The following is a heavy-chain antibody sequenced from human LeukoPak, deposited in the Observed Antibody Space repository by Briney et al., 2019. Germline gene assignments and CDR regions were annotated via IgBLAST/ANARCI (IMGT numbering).Heavy chain of an antibody. Sequence: GGSLRLSCAASGFTLNTNEMTGVRQARGKGLEWIAVIYRADSGTDTHSAPSVKCRFTISRDNSTITLYPQMNSLRAEDTAVYYCARRSTVTRDLDIWGQGTMGTVSP. J-gene: IGHJ3*02. D-gene: IGHD1-26*01. CDR3: ARRSTVTRDLDI. CDR2: IYRADSGTDT. CDR1: GFTLNTNE. V-gene: IGHV3-66*04.